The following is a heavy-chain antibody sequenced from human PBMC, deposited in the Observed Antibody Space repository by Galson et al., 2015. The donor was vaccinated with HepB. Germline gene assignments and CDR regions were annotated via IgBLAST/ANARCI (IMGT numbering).Heavy chain of an antibody. CDR3: AASSSGWYLRWGY. Sequence: SLRLSCAASGFTVSSNYMSWVRQAPGKGLEWVSVIYSGGSTYYADSVKGRFTISRHNSKNTLYLQMNSLRAEDTAVYYCAASSSGWYLRWGYWGQGTLVTVSS. D-gene: IGHD6-13*01. CDR2: IYSGGST. CDR1: GFTVSSNY. J-gene: IGHJ4*02. V-gene: IGHV3-53*04.